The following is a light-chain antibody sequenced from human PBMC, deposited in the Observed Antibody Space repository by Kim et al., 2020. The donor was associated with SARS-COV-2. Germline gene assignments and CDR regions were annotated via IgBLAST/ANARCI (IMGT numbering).Light chain of an antibody. V-gene: IGLV3-21*04. CDR3: QVWDSSSDHPV. CDR1: NIGSKT. J-gene: IGLJ3*02. Sequence: SYELTQPPSVSVAPGETARITCGGNNIGSKTVHWYQQRPGQAPVLVIYYDSDRPSGIPERFSGSNSGNTATLTISRVEAGDEADYYFQVWDSSSDHPVFG. CDR2: YDS.